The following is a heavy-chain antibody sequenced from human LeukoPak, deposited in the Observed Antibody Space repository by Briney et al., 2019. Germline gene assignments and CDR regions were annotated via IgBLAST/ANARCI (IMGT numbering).Heavy chain of an antibody. CDR3: AREGGFYRPLDY. CDR1: GDSNSFYY. D-gene: IGHD3-3*01. J-gene: IGHJ4*02. Sequence: KPSETLSLTCSVSGDSNSFYYWSWIRQPPGKGLEWIGYMYTSGSTNYNPSLKSRLTLSVDVSENHISLRLTSVTAADTSVYYCAREGGFYRPLDYSGQGTLVTVSS. V-gene: IGHV4-4*08. CDR2: MYTSGST.